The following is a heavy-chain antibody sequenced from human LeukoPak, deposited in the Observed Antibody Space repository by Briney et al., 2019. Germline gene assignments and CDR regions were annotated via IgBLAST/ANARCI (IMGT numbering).Heavy chain of an antibody. J-gene: IGHJ3*02. CDR3: VRLEPNTGEWAFDI. D-gene: IGHD1-1*01. V-gene: IGHV4-31*03. CDR1: GGSISSGDYY. Sequence: PSQTLSLTCTVSGGSISSGDYYWSWIRQHPGKGLEWIGYIYYSGSTYYNPSLKSRVTISVDTSKNQLSLKLRSVTAADTAVYHCVRLEPNTGEWAFDIWGQGTMVSVSS. CDR2: IYYSGST.